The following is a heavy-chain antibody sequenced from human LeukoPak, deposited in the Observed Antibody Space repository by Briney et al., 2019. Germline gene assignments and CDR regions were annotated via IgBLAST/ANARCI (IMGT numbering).Heavy chain of an antibody. D-gene: IGHD3-9*01. J-gene: IGHJ6*03. CDR2: INPSGGST. Sequence: ASVKVSCKASGYTFTSYYMHWVRQAPGQGLERMGIINPSGGSTSYAQKFQGRVTMTRDMSTSTVYMELSSLRSEDTAVYYCARSTRAYYDILTGYIPAGYYMDVWGKGTTVTVSS. CDR3: ARSTRAYYDILTGYIPAGYYMDV. V-gene: IGHV1-46*01. CDR1: GYTFTSYY.